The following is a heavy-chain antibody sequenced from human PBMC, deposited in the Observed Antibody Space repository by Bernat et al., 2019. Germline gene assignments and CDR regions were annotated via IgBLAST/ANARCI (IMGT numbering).Heavy chain of an antibody. CDR1: GFTFSSYW. Sequence: EVQLVESGGGLVKPGGSLRLSCAASGFTFSSYWMSWVRQAPGKGLEWVANIKQDGSEKYYVDSVKGRFTISRDNAKNSLYLQMNSLRAEDTAVYYCARERGDYDYVWGSYRYYGMDVWGQGTTVTVSS. V-gene: IGHV3-7*03. J-gene: IGHJ6*02. CDR3: ARERGDYDYVWGSYRYYGMDV. CDR2: IKQDGSEK. D-gene: IGHD3-16*02.